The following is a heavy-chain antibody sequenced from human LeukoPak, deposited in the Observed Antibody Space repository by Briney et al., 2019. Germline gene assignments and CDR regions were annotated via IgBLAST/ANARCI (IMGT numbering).Heavy chain of an antibody. Sequence: GSLRLSCAVSGFTISTNYMNWVRQAPGKGLEWIGSIYYNGNTYYSPSLKSRVTISVDTSNNQFSLRLTSVTAADTAVYYCARLTYYYGSGTYPWFDPWGQGTLVTVSS. CDR3: ARLTYYYGSGTYPWFDP. CDR2: IYYNGNT. D-gene: IGHD3-10*01. J-gene: IGHJ5*02. CDR1: GFTISTNY. V-gene: IGHV4-39*01.